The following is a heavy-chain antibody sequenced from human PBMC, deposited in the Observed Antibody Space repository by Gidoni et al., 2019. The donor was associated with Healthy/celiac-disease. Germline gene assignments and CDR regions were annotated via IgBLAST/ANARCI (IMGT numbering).Heavy chain of an antibody. J-gene: IGHJ4*02. D-gene: IGHD3-22*01. CDR2: INHSGST. V-gene: IGHV4-34*01. CDR3: ARVKGYYYDSSGDY. Sequence: QLQLQQWGAGLLKPSETLSLTCAVYGRSFSGYYWSWFRQPPGKGLEWIGEINHSGSTNYNTSLKSRVTISVDTSKNQFSRKLSSVTAADTAVYYCARVKGYYYDSSGDYWGQGTLVTVSS. CDR1: GRSFSGYY.